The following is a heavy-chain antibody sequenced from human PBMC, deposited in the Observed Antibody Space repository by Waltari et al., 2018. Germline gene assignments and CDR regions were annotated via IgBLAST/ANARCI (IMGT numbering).Heavy chain of an antibody. J-gene: IGHJ4*02. CDR2: IWYDGSNK. D-gene: IGHD6-6*01. CDR3: ATALTEYSSSSPFDY. CDR1: GFTFSSYG. Sequence: QVQLVESGGGVVQPGRSLRLSCAASGFTFSSYGMHWVRQAPGKGLAWVAVIWYDGSNKYYADSVKGRFTISRDNSKNTLYLQMNSLRAEDTAVYYCATALTEYSSSSPFDYWGQGTLVTVSS. V-gene: IGHV3-33*01.